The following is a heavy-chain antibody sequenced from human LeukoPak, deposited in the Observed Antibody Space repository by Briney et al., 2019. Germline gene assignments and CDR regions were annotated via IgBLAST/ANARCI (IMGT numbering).Heavy chain of an antibody. CDR3: ASSVSYGYYHFDY. J-gene: IGHJ4*02. D-gene: IGHD5-18*01. Sequence: GGSLRLSCAASGFTFSDYYMSWIRQAPGKGLEWVSYISSSGSTIYYADSVKGRFTISRDNAKNSLYLQMNSLRAEDTAVYYCASSVSYGYYHFDYWGQGTLVTVSS. CDR2: ISSSGSTI. CDR1: GFTFSDYY. V-gene: IGHV3-11*01.